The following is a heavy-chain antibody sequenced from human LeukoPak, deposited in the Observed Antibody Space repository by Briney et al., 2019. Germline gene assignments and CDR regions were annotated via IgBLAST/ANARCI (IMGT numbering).Heavy chain of an antibody. CDR2: ISSSGSTI. D-gene: IGHD3-22*01. Sequence: GESLKISCKGSGYSFTSYWIGWVRQMPGKGLEWVSYISSSGSTIYYADSVKGRFTISRDNAKNPLYLQMNSLRAEDTAVYYCARAPGGYYYEGDYWGQGTLVTVSS. J-gene: IGHJ4*02. CDR3: ARAPGGYYYEGDY. CDR1: GYSFTSYW. V-gene: IGHV3-48*04.